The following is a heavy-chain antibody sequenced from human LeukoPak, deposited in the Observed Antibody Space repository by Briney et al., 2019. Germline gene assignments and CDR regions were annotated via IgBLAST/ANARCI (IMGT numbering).Heavy chain of an antibody. CDR2: ITSDGSGT. Sequence: GGSLRLSCEVSGFISSTYWMIWVRQAPGKGLEWVSRITSDGSGTTYADSVRGRFTVSRDNSRNTLSLQMNSLRDEDTALYYCGRDQDGPGATIDFWGQGTLVTVSS. CDR1: GFISSTYW. V-gene: IGHV3-74*03. D-gene: IGHD1-26*01. J-gene: IGHJ4*02. CDR3: GRDQDGPGATIDF.